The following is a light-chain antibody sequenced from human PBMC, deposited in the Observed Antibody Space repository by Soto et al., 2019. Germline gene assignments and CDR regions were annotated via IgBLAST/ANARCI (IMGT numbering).Light chain of an antibody. CDR1: QSVSSSY. CDR3: QQYGSSPLYT. J-gene: IGKJ2*01. V-gene: IGKV3-20*01. CDR2: GAS. Sequence: EIVLTQSPGTLSLSPGERATLSCRASQSVSSSYLAWYQQKPGQAPRLLIYGASSRATGIPDRFSGSGSGTDFTLPISRLEPEDLAVYYCQQYGSSPLYTFGQGTKLAIK.